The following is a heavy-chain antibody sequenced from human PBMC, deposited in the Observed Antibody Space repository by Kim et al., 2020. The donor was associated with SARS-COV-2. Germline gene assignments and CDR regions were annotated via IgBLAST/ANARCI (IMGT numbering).Heavy chain of an antibody. Sequence: SETLSLTCTVSGGSISSYYWSWIRQPPGKGLEWIGYIYYSGSTNYNPSLKSRVTMSVDTSKNQFSLKLSSVTAADTAVYYCARVVRGFYYYFDYWGQGTLVTVSS. CDR3: ARVVRGFYYYFDY. J-gene: IGHJ4*02. CDR1: GGSISSYY. D-gene: IGHD3-10*01. V-gene: IGHV4-59*08. CDR2: IYYSGST.